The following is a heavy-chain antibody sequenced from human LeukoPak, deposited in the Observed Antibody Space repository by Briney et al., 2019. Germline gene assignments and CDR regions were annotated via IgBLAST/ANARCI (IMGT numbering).Heavy chain of an antibody. J-gene: IGHJ3*02. Sequence: SETLSLTCTVSGGSISSYYWSWIRQPAGKGLEWIGRIYTGGSTNYNPSLKSRVTMSVDTSKNQFSLKLSSVTAADTAVYYCARGAYYDYVWGSYRPFAFDIWGQGTMVTVSS. CDR1: GGSISSYY. D-gene: IGHD3-16*02. CDR3: ARGAYYDYVWGSYRPFAFDI. CDR2: IYTGGST. V-gene: IGHV4-4*07.